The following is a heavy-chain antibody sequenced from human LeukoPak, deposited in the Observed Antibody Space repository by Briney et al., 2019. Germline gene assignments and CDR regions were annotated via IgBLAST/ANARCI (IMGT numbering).Heavy chain of an antibody. CDR1: GFTFSSYA. V-gene: IGHV3-23*01. J-gene: IGHJ4*02. D-gene: IGHD5/OR15-5a*01. CDR3: AKEPEEVLRYFDY. Sequence: PGGSLRLSCAASGFTFSSYAMSWVRQTPGKGLEWVSAISSSGGSTHYADSVKGRFTISRDNSKNTLYLQMNSLRAEDTAVYYCAKEPEEVLRYFDYWGQGTLVTVSS. CDR2: ISSSGGST.